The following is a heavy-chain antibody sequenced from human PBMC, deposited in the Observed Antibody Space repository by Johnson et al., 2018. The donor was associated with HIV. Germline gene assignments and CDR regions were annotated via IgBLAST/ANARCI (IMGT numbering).Heavy chain of an antibody. J-gene: IGHJ3*02. CDR2: IKSKTDGGTT. CDR1: GITFSNAW. V-gene: IGHV3-15*01. CDR3: AKDPTDFGADWAFDI. D-gene: IGHD3-10*01. Sequence: EVQLVESGGGVVQPGRSLRLSCAASGITFSNAWMSWVRQAPGKGLEWVGRIKSKTDGGTTDYAAPVKGRFTISRDNSKNTFYLQMNSLRGDDTAVYYCAKDPTDFGADWAFDIWGQGTMVTVSS.